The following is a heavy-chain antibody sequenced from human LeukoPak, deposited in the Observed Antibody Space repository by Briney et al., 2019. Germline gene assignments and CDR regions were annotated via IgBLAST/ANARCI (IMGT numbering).Heavy chain of an antibody. CDR1: GYSFIDYW. CDR3: ARYYDSSGGVDY. D-gene: IGHD3-22*01. J-gene: IGHJ4*02. V-gene: IGHV5-51*01. Sequence: GESLKISCKGSGYSFIDYWIGWVRQMPGKGLEWMGIIHPGDSDTRYSPSFQGQVTISADKSISTAYLQWSSLKASDTAIYYCARYYDSSGGVDYWGQGTVVTVSS. CDR2: IHPGDSDT.